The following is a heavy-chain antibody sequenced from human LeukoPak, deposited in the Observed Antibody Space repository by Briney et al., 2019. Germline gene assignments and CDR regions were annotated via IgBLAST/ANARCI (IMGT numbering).Heavy chain of an antibody. CDR3: AKDPSDWSFAYFDY. Sequence: GGSLRLSCAASGFTFSDYYMSWIRQAPGKGLEWVSYISSSGSTIYYADSVKGRFTISRDNAKNSLYLQMNSLRTEDTAVYYCAKDPSDWSFAYFDYWGQGTLVTVSS. V-gene: IGHV3-11*04. CDR1: GFTFSDYY. D-gene: IGHD3-9*01. CDR2: ISSSGSTI. J-gene: IGHJ4*02.